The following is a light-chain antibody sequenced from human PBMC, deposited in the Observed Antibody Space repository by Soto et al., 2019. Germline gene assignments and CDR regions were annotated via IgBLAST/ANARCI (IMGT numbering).Light chain of an antibody. CDR1: QSIRSHY. Sequence: EIGWTQSPGTLSLSPGERATLSCRASQSIRSHYLAWYQQKPGQAPRLLISGAHNRAPGIPDRFSGSESGTDFTLRISRLEPEDFAVYYCQQYGSSVTFGQGTKVDIK. V-gene: IGKV3-20*01. J-gene: IGKJ1*01. CDR3: QQYGSSVT. CDR2: GAH.